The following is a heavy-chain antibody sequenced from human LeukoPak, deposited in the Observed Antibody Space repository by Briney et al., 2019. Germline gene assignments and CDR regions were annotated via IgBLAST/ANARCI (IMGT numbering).Heavy chain of an antibody. Sequence: GASVKVSCKASGYTFTGYYIHWVRQAPGQGLEWMGWINPNSGGTNYAQKFQGRVTMTRDTSISTAYMELSRLRSDDTAVYYCARGISFLISRGDYWGQGTLVTVSS. CDR1: GYTFTGYY. CDR2: INPNSGGT. CDR3: ARGISFLISRGDY. J-gene: IGHJ4*02. V-gene: IGHV1-2*02. D-gene: IGHD2-21*01.